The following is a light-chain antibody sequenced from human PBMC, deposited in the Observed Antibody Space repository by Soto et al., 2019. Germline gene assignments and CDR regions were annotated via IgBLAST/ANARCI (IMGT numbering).Light chain of an antibody. CDR1: QSVLYSSNNKNY. CDR3: QQYYSTPPMYP. Sequence: DIVMTQSPDSLAVSLGERATINCKSSQSVLYSSNNKNYLAWYQQKPGQPPKLLIYWASTRQSGVPDRCSGSGSGTEFTLTISSLQAEDVAVYYCQQYYSTPPMYPFGQGTKLEIK. J-gene: IGKJ2*01. CDR2: WAS. V-gene: IGKV4-1*01.